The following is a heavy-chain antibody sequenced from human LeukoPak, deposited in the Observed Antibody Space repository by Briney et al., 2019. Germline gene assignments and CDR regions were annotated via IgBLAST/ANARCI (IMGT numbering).Heavy chain of an antibody. CDR2: IRSKAYGATT. D-gene: IGHD5-12*01. Sequence: GVSLTLSCTTSGFIFGDYAMNWLRQAPGKGLEWVAFIRSKAYGATTEYAASVKGRFTILRDDSKSIAYLQMNSLKTKDTALYYCTRLVATRLDYWGQGTLVTVSS. CDR1: GFIFGDYA. J-gene: IGHJ4*02. CDR3: TRLVATRLDY. V-gene: IGHV3-49*03.